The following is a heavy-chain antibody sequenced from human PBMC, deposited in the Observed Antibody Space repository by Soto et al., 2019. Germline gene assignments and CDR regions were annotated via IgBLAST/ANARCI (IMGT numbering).Heavy chain of an antibody. V-gene: IGHV4-31*03. CDR2: IYYSEST. CDR3: ARDQWAVVPGDYYGMDV. J-gene: IGHJ6*02. Sequence: QVQLQESGPGLVKPSQTLSLTCTVSGGSISSRGYYWSWIRQYPGTGLEWIGYIYYSESTQYNPSLKSRATISLDTSKNQFSLKLTSVTAADTAVYYCARDQWAVVPGDYYGMDVWGQGTTVTVSS. CDR1: GGSISSRGYY. D-gene: IGHD2-15*01.